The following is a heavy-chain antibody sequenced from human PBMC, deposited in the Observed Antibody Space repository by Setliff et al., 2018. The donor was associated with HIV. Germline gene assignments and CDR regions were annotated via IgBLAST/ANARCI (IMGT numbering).Heavy chain of an antibody. CDR3: ARDRYSYGRSYFDY. V-gene: IGHV4-39*07. J-gene: IGHJ4*02. D-gene: IGHD5-18*01. CDR1: GGSISSSNHY. Sequence: SETLSLTCTVSGGSISSSNHYWAWIRQPPGKGLEWIGTIFYTESAYYSPSLKSRVTMSVTTSKNQFSLKLSSVTAADTAVYYCARDRYSYGRSYFDYWGQGTLVTVSS. CDR2: IFYTESA.